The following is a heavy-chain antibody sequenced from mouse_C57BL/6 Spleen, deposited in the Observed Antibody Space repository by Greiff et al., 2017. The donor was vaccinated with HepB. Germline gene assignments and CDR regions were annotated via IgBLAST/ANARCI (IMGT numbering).Heavy chain of an antibody. D-gene: IGHD1-1*01. CDR3: ARNYGRVDY. Sequence: EVQLQQSGPELVKPGASVKISCKASGYTFTDYYMNWVKQSHGKSLEWIGDINPNNGGTSYNQKFKGKATLTVDKSSSTAYMELRSLTSEDSAVYYCARNYGRVDYWGQGTTLTVSS. V-gene: IGHV1-26*01. J-gene: IGHJ2*01. CDR1: GYTFTDYY. CDR2: INPNNGGT.